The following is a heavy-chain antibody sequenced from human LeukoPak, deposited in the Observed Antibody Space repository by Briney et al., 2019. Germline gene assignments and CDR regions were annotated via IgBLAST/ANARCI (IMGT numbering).Heavy chain of an antibody. D-gene: IGHD3-22*01. J-gene: IGHJ4*02. Sequence: GASLRLSCAASGLTFRSYAMSWVRQAPGKGLEWVSAISGSGGSTYYADSVKGRFTISRDNSKNTLYLQMNSLRAEDTAVYYCAKTPPYYYDSSGYYEGGYYFDYWGQGTLVTVSS. CDR1: GLTFRSYA. V-gene: IGHV3-23*01. CDR3: AKTPPYYYDSSGYYEGGYYFDY. CDR2: ISGSGGST.